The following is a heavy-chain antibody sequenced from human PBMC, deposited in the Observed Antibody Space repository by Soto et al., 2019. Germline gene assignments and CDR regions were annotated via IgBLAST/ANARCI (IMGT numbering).Heavy chain of an antibody. J-gene: IGHJ4*02. CDR1: GLTFSNYA. V-gene: IGHV3-23*01. Sequence: EVRLLESGGGLVKPGGSRRLSCATSGLTFSNYAMSWVRQAPGGGLEWVSSMSGSSSTTYYADSVKGRFTISRDRSKNTLYLQMSSLRAEDTALYYCAKNQERELPRVIDFWGQGTLVTVSS. CDR2: MSGSSSTT. D-gene: IGHD1-7*01. CDR3: AKNQERELPRVIDF.